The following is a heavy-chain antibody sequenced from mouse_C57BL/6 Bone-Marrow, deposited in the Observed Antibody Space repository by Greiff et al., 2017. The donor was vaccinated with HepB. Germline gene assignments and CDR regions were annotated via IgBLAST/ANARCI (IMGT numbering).Heavy chain of an antibody. CDR3: ATRITTIPWYFDV. D-gene: IGHD1-1*01. CDR1: GSTFASYW. Sequence: HVQLKQPGTELLKPGASVKLSFKASGSTFASYWLHWVEQRPGQGLEWIGTIIPSNGGTNYNEKFKSKATLTVDKSSSTAYMQLSSLTSEDSAMYYCATRITTIPWYFDVRGTGTTVTAAS. V-gene: IGHV1-53*01. J-gene: IGHJ1*03. CDR2: IIPSNGGT.